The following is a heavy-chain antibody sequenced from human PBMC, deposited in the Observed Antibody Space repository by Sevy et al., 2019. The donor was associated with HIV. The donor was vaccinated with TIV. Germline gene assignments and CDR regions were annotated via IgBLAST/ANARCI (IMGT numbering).Heavy chain of an antibody. CDR3: ARSSGWYGSQAYYFDY. Sequence: SVKVSCKASGGTFSSYAISWVRQAPGQGLEWMGGIIPIFGTANYAQMFQGRVTITADKSTSTAYMELSSLRSEDTAVYYCARSSGWYGSQAYYFDYWGQGTLVTVSS. V-gene: IGHV1-69*06. CDR2: IIPIFGTA. D-gene: IGHD6-19*01. J-gene: IGHJ4*02. CDR1: GGTFSSYA.